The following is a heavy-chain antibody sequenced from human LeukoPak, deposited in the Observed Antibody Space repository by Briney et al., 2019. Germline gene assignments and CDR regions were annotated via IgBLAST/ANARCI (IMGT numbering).Heavy chain of an antibody. V-gene: IGHV3-7*01. CDR2: IKQDGSEA. CDR3: ANGKGYSYGSVAFDI. D-gene: IGHD5-18*01. CDR1: GFTFSRNW. Sequence: GGSLRLSCAASGFTFSRNWMSWVRQAPGKGLEWVASIKQDGSEAHYGDSVKGRFTISRDNAKNSLFLLMNSLRAEDTAVYYCANGKGYSYGSVAFDIWGQGTMVTVSS. J-gene: IGHJ3*02.